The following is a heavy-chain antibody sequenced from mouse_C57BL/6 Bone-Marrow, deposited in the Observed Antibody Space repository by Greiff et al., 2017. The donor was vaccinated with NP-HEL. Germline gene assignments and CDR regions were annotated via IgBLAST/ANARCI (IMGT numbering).Heavy chain of an antibody. V-gene: IGHV5-17*01. D-gene: IGHD1-1*01. CDR1: GFTFSDYG. CDR2: ISSGSSTI. Sequence: EVQVVESGGGLVKPGGSLKLSCAASGFTFSDYGMHWVRQAPEKGLEWVAYISSGSSTIYYADTVQGRFTLSRDNAKNTLFLQMTSLRSEDTAMYYCARGFTTVVATPDYWGQGTTLTVSS. J-gene: IGHJ2*01. CDR3: ARGFTTVVATPDY.